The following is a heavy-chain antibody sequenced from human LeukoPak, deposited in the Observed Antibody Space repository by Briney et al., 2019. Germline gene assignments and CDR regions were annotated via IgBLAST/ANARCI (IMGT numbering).Heavy chain of an antibody. D-gene: IGHD2-8*02. V-gene: IGHV3-53*01. J-gene: IGHJ4*02. CDR3: ASDLVY. Sequence: GGSLRLSCAASGVNVSSHYMNWVRRAPGKGLEWVSVIYGVDGTSYADSVKGRFTISRDNSKNTVYLQMNSLRADDTAVYYCASDLVYWGQGTLVTVSS. CDR1: GVNVSSHY. CDR2: IYGVDGT.